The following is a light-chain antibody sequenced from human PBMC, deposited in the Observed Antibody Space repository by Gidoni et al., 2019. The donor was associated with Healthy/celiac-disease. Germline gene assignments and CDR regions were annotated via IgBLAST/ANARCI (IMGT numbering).Light chain of an antibody. V-gene: IGLV3-1*01. CDR2: QDS. J-gene: IGLJ2*01. Sequence: SYALTQPPSVSVSPGHTASITCSGDKLGDKYACWSQQKPGQSPVLVIYQDSKRPSGIPERFSGSNSGNTATLTISGTQAMDEADYYCQAWDSSTAYVVFGGGTKLTVL. CDR3: QAWDSSTAYVV. CDR1: KLGDKY.